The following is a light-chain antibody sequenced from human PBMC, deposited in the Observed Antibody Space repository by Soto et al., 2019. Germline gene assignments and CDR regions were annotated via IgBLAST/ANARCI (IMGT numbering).Light chain of an antibody. CDR3: CSYANTNNWL. CDR2: EGF. V-gene: IGLV2-23*01. CDR1: SNDIGIDKL. J-gene: IGLJ2*01. Sequence: QSALTQHASVSGSPGQSITISCTGTSNDIGIDKLVSWYQQHPGRAPKLMIYEGFKRPSGVSDRFSGSKSGNTASLTISGLRAEYEADYYCCSYANTNNWLFGGGTKLTVL.